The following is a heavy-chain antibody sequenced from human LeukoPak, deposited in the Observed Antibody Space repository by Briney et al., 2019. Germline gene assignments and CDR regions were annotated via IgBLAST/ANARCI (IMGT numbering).Heavy chain of an antibody. J-gene: IGHJ4*02. CDR2: LYSDGSA. D-gene: IGHD2-15*01. V-gene: IGHV3-53*01. CDR1: GFTFSANY. CDR3: ARDPSQSRYCSAGSCYYY. Sequence: GGSLRLSCAASGFTFSANYMSWVRQAPGMGLEWVSVLYSDGSAYYADSVKGRFTVSRDNSKNTLYLQMTSLRAEDSAVYYCARDPSQSRYCSAGSCYYYWGQGTLVTVSS.